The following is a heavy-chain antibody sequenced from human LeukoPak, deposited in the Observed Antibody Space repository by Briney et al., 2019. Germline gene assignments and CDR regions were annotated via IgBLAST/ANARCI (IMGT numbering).Heavy chain of an antibody. J-gene: IGHJ4*02. CDR1: GFTFSSYG. CDR3: AKDRPRMVRGVLDY. Sequence: GGSLRLSCAASGFTFSSYGMHWVRQAPGKGLEWVAVISYDGSNKYYADSVKGRFTISRDNSKNTLYLQMNSLRAEDTAVYYCAKDRPRMVRGVLDYWGQGTLVTVSS. D-gene: IGHD3-10*01. CDR2: ISYDGSNK. V-gene: IGHV3-30*18.